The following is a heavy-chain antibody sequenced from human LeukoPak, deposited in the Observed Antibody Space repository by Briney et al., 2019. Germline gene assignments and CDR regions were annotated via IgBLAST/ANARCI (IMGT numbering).Heavy chain of an antibody. CDR2: NNSDGINT. D-gene: IGHD3-22*01. J-gene: IGHJ5*02. Sequence: PGGPLRLPCAASGFTFSNYWMHWVRPAPGKGLVWVSRNNSDGINTRYADSVKGRFTIARDDAKNTLNLQMNSLRADDTAVYYCARVLGQYYDTSDNWFDPWGQGTLVTVSS. CDR1: GFTFSNYW. CDR3: ARVLGQYYDTSDNWFDP. V-gene: IGHV3-74*01.